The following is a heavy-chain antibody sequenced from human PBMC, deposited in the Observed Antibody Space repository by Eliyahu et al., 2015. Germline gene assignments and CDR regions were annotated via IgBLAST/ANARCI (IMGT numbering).Heavy chain of an antibody. D-gene: IGHD1-26*01. V-gene: IGHV1-18*04. CDR2: ISAYNGNH. J-gene: IGHJ4*02. CDR1: GYTFTSYG. CDR3: ARDPVGATTYSGVSDY. Sequence: QVQLVQSGAEVKKPGASVKVSCKASGYTFTSYGISWVRQAPGQGLEWMGWISAYNGNHKLAPKAPGRVTMTPHTSTSTAYMELRSLRSDDTAVYYCARDPVGATTYSGVSDYWGQGTLVTVSS.